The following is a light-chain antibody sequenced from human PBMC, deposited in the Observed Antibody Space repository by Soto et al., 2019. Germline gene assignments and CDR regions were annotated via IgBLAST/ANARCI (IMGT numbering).Light chain of an antibody. CDR3: QQYKNWPRT. J-gene: IGKJ1*01. Sequence: EIVMTQSPVTLSVSPGERATLSCRASQSVSYNLAWYQHRPGQAPRLLIYGASTRATAIPARFTGSGSGTEFTLTISSLQSEDLALYYCQQYKNWPRTFGQGTKVEIK. CDR1: QSVSYN. V-gene: IGKV3-15*01. CDR2: GAS.